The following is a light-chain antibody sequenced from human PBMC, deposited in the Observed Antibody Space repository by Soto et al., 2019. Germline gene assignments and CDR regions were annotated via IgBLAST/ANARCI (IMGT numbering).Light chain of an antibody. J-gene: IGKJ1*01. V-gene: IGKV1-5*01. CDR2: DAS. CDR3: QQYISYART. Sequence: DIPMTQSPSPLSASVGDRVTTTCRASQSISSWLAWYQQKPGKAPKLLIYDASSLESGVPSRFSGSGSGTEFTLTISSLQPVDFATKYWQQYISYARTFGQGPKVEIK. CDR1: QSISSW.